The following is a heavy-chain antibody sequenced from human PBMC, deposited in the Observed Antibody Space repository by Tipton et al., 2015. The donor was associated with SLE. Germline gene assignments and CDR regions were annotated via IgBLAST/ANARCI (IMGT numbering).Heavy chain of an antibody. D-gene: IGHD3-3*01. CDR1: GGSISSYF. CDR2: IYYSGST. CDR3: ARGGRIAIFGVATDGAFDI. J-gene: IGHJ3*02. V-gene: IGHV4-59*01. Sequence: LRLSCTVSGGSISSYFWGWIRQPPGKGLEWIGYIYYSGSTNYNPSLKSRVTISVDTSKNQFSLKLSSVTAADTAVYYCARGGRIAIFGVATDGAFDIWGQGTTVTVSS.